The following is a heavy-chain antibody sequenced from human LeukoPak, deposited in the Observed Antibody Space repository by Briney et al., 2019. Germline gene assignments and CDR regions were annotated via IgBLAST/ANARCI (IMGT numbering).Heavy chain of an antibody. Sequence: SETLSLTCTVSGGSISGHYWSRIRQPPGKGLEWIGYIYYSGSTNYNTSLKTRATISVDISMNQYSLKLSPVTAADTAVYYCARLHADTSLTPYYYYLDAWGQGTLVTVSS. CDR3: ARLHADTSLTPYYYYLDA. CDR2: IYYSGST. J-gene: IGHJ4*02. D-gene: IGHD2/OR15-2a*01. V-gene: IGHV4-59*08. CDR1: GGSISGHY.